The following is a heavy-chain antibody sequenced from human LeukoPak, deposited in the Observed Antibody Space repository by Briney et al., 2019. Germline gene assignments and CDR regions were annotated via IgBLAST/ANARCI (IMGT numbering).Heavy chain of an antibody. CDR1: GCSLSTSGVG. J-gene: IGHJ4*02. Sequence: SGPTLVNPTQTLTLACTFSGCSLSTSGVGVGWIRQPPGKALEWLALIYWSANKRYSPSRKSRLTMTKDASNIHVVVTFTSTDPVDTPTYYCARPWMTPDYWGQGTLVTVSS. D-gene: IGHD5-12*01. CDR2: IYWSANK. V-gene: IGHV2-5*01. CDR3: ARPWMTPDY.